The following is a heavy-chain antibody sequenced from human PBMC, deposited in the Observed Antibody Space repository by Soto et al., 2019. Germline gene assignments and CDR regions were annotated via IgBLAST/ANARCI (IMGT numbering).Heavy chain of an antibody. CDR2: ISAYNGNT. CDR3: ARGDYYDSSYPYYFDY. D-gene: IGHD3-22*01. V-gene: IGHV1-18*01. CDR1: GYTFTSYG. J-gene: IGHJ4*02. Sequence: ASVKVSCKASGYTFTSYGISWVRQAPGQGLEWMGWISAYNGNTNYAQKLQGRVTTTTDTSTSTAYMELRSLRSDDTAVYYCARGDYYDSSYPYYFDYWGQGTLVTVSS.